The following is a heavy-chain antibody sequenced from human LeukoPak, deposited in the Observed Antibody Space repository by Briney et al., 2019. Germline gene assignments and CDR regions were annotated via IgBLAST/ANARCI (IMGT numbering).Heavy chain of an antibody. D-gene: IGHD2-15*01. CDR2: ITAASSKI. V-gene: IGHV3-48*01. CDR1: GFIFSDDS. J-gene: IGHJ4*02. CDR3: VRDHCTGGGCYWRY. Sequence: PGGSLRLSCAVSGFIFSDDSMNWIRQAPGKGLEWVSYITAASSKIYYADSVKGRFTISRDNAKNSLYLQMNSLRAEDTAVYYCVRDHCTGGGCYWRYWGQGTLVTVSS.